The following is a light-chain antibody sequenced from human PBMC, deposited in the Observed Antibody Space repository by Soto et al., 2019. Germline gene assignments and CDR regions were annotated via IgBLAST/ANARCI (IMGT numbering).Light chain of an antibody. CDR1: QGVSPN. CDR3: QQYNNWPYT. CDR2: GAS. V-gene: IGKV3-15*01. Sequence: EIVMTQSPATLSVSPGERATLSCRASQGVSPNFAWYRQKPGQAPTLVIYGASTRATGIPARFSGSGSGTEFTLTISSLQSEDFAVYYCQQYNNWPYTFGQGT. J-gene: IGKJ2*01.